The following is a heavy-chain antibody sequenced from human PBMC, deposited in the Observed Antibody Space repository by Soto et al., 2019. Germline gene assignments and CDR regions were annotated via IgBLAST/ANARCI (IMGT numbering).Heavy chain of an antibody. CDR2: ISAYNGNT. J-gene: IGHJ4*02. CDR3: ARVGAYCVSTRCHDY. Sequence: QVQLVQSGAEVKKPGASVKVSCKASGYTFTNYGISWVRQAPGQGLEWMGWISAYNGNTDYAQKLKGRVTMXXDXSXXTAYMELRSLRSDDTAVYYCARVGAYCVSTRCHDYWGQGTLVTVSS. D-gene: IGHD2-2*01. CDR1: GYTFTNYG. V-gene: IGHV1-18*01.